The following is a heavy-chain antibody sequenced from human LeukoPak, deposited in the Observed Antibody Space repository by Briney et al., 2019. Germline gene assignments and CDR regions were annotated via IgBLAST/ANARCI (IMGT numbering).Heavy chain of an antibody. Sequence: GGSLRLSCAASGFTFSSYAMSWVRQAPGKGLDWVSGISAGGDSTYYADSVKGRFTISRDNSKNTLYLQMNSQRAEDTAVYYCAKGNGYLDLWGRGTLLTVSS. CDR3: AKGNGYLDL. CDR1: GFTFSSYA. CDR2: ISAGGDST. J-gene: IGHJ2*01. V-gene: IGHV3-23*01.